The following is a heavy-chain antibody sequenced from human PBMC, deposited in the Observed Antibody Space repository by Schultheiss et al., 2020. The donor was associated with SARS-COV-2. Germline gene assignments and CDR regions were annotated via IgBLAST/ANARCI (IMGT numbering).Heavy chain of an antibody. D-gene: IGHD3-22*01. J-gene: IGHJ4*02. CDR2: INHSGST. CDR1: GGSISSYY. V-gene: IGHV4-34*03. CDR3: TPEGYYYSDC. Sequence: SETLSLTCTVSGGSISSYYWSWIRQPPGKGLEWIGEINHSGSTNYNPSLKSRVTISVDTSKNQFSLKLSSVTAADTAVYYCTPEGYYYSDCWGQGTLVTVSS.